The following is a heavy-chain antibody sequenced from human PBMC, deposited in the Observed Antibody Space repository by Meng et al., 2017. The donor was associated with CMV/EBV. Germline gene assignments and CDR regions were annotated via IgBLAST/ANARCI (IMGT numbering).Heavy chain of an antibody. Sequence: GGSLRLSCAASGFTVSSNYMSWVRQAPGKGLEWVSVIYSGGRSYYADFAQGRFTISRDTSKNTLYLQMNSLRPEDTAVYYCARDIAAAAGSVSWGPGTVVTVSS. CDR2: IYSGGRS. D-gene: IGHD6-13*01. CDR1: GFTVSSNY. CDR3: ARDIAAAAGSVS. V-gene: IGHV3-53*05. J-gene: IGHJ5*02.